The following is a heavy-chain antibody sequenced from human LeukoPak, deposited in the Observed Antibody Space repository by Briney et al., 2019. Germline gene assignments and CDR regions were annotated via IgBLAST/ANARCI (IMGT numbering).Heavy chain of an antibody. CDR3: ARVSPPAMIVVVDDTYFDY. V-gene: IGHV1-18*01. D-gene: IGHD3-22*01. J-gene: IGHJ4*02. Sequence: ASVKVSCKASGYTFTNYGISWVRQAPGQGLEWMGWISANNGNTNYAQKLQGRVTMTTDTSTSTAYMELRSLRSDDTAVYYCARVSPPAMIVVVDDTYFDYWGQGTLVTVSS. CDR1: GYTFTNYG. CDR2: ISANNGNT.